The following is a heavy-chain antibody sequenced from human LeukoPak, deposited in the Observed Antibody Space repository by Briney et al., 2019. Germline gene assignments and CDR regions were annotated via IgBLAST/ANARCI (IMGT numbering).Heavy chain of an antibody. V-gene: IGHV3-23*01. J-gene: IGHJ4*02. Sequence: GGSLRLSCAASGFTFSSYAMSWVRQAPGKGLEWVSAISGSGGSTYYADSAKGRFTISRDNSKNTLYLQMNSLRAEDTAVYYCARDLEHCRNIICSNSAYRGQGTLVTVSS. D-gene: IGHD2-2*01. CDR3: ARDLEHCRNIICSNSAY. CDR2: ISGSGGST. CDR1: GFTFSSYA.